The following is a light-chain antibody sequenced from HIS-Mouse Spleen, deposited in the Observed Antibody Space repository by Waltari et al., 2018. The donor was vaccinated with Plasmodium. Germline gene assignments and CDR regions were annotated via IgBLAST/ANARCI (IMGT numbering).Light chain of an antibody. Sequence: DIQLTQSPSFLSASVGDRVTITCRASQDISSYLAWYQQKPGKAPKLLIYAASTLQSGVPSRCSGSGAGTEFTLTISSLQPEDFATYDCQQLNSYPYTFGQGTKLEIK. CDR2: AAS. CDR1: QDISSY. CDR3: QQLNSYPYT. V-gene: IGKV1-9*01. J-gene: IGKJ2*01.